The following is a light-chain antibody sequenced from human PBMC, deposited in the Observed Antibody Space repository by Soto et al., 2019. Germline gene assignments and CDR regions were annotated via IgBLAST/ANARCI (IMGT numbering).Light chain of an antibody. V-gene: IGKV1-39*01. CDR2: AAS. CDR1: QSISSY. J-gene: IGKJ1*01. Sequence: DIKMTQSPSSLSASVGDRVTITCRASQSISSYLNWYQQKPGKAPKLLIYAASSLQSGVPSRFSGSGSGTDFTLTISSLQPEDFATYYCQQSYSTPWTFGQGTKVDI. CDR3: QQSYSTPWT.